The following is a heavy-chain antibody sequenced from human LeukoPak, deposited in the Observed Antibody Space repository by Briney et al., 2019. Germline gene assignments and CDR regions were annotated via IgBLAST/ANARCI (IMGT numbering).Heavy chain of an antibody. J-gene: IGHJ4*02. CDR3: ARGGVVPGLDY. Sequence: SETLSLTCTVSGGSISTSSYYWSWIRQPPGKGLEWIGYIYYNGSTNYNPSLKSRVTISVDTSKNQFSLKLSSVTAADTAVYYCARGGVVPGLDYWGQGTLVTVSS. CDR1: GGSISTSSYY. V-gene: IGHV4-61*01. CDR2: IYYNGST. D-gene: IGHD2-2*01.